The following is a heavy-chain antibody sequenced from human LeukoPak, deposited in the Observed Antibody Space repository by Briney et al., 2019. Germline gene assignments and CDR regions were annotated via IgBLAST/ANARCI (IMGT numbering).Heavy chain of an antibody. Sequence: GGSLRLSCAASGFTFSSHWMHWVRQAPGKGLVWVSFISRSSSYIYYADSVKGRFTISRDNAKNSLYLQMNSLRAEDTAVYYCARDLGDGYNPLDYWGQGILVTVSS. D-gene: IGHD5-24*01. V-gene: IGHV3-21*01. CDR1: GFTFSSHW. J-gene: IGHJ4*02. CDR3: ARDLGDGYNPLDY. CDR2: ISRSSSYI.